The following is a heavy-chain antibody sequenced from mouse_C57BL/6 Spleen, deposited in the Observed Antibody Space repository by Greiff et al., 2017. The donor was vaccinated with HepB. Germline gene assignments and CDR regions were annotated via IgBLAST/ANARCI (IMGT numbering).Heavy chain of an antibody. CDR3: ARRSLYYGSSGLDY. Sequence: VQLQQPGAELVKPGASVKMSCKASGYTFTSYCITWVKQRPGQGLEWIGDIYPGSGSTNYNEKFKSKATLTVDTSSSTAYMQLSSLTSEDSAVYYCARRSLYYGSSGLDYWGQGTTLTVSS. V-gene: IGHV1-55*01. D-gene: IGHD1-1*01. CDR2: IYPGSGST. J-gene: IGHJ2*01. CDR1: GYTFTSYC.